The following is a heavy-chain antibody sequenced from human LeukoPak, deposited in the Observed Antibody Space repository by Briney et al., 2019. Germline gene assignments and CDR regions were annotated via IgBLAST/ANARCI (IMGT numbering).Heavy chain of an antibody. CDR3: ASQTYGDYGSSWYYMDV. CDR1: GGSISSYY. J-gene: IGHJ6*03. CDR2: IYYSGST. V-gene: IGHV4-59*01. D-gene: IGHD4-17*01. Sequence: PSETLSLTCTVSGGSISSYYWSWIRQPPGKGLEWIGYIYYSGSTNYNPSLKSRVTISVDTSKNQFSLKLSSVTAADTAVYYCASQTYGDYGSSWYYMDVWGKGTTVTISS.